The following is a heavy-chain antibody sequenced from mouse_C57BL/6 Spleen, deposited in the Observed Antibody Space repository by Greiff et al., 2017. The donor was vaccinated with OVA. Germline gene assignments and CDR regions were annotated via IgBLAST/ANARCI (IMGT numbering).Heavy chain of an antibody. V-gene: IGHV1-64*01. CDR3: ARRGDRSYAMDY. CDR1: GYTFTSYW. J-gene: IGHJ4*01. CDR2: IHPNSGST. Sequence: QVQLQQPGAELVKPGASVKLSCKASGYTFTSYWMHWVKQRPGQGLEWIGMIHPNSGSTNYNEKFKSKATLTVDKSSSTAYIQLSSLTSEDSAVYYCARRGDRSYAMDYWGQGTSVTVSS.